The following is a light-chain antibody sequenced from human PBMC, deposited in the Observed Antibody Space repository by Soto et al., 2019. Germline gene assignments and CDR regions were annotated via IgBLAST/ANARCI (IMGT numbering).Light chain of an antibody. J-gene: IGKJ1*01. CDR1: QSISSW. V-gene: IGKV1-5*01. CDR3: QQYHEYW. Sequence: DIQMTQSPSTLSASVGDRVTITCRASQSISSWLAWYQQKPGKAPNLLIYDASSLESGVPSRFSGSGSGTEFTLTISSLQPDDFATYYCQQYHEYWFGQGTKVDIK. CDR2: DAS.